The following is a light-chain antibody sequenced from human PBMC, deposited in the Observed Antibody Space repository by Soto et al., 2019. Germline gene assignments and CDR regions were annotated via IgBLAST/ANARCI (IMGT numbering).Light chain of an antibody. V-gene: IGKV1-39*01. J-gene: IGKJ1*01. CDR2: AAS. CDR1: QSISSY. Sequence: DIQMTQSPSSLSSSVGDRVTITCRASQSISSYLNWYQQKPGKAPKLRIYAASSLQSGVPSRLSGSGSGTDFTLTISSLQPEDFATYYCQQSYSTWTFGQGTKVDIK. CDR3: QQSYSTWT.